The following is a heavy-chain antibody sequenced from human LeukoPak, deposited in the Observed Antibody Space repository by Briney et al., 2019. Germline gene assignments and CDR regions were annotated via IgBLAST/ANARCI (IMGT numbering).Heavy chain of an antibody. V-gene: IGHV4-34*01. D-gene: IGHD6-13*01. CDR1: GGSFSGYY. CDR2: INHSGST. J-gene: IGHJ1*01. Sequence: PSETLSLTCAVYGGSFSGYYWSWIRQPPGKGLEWIGEINHSGSTNYNPSLKSRVTISVDTSKNQFSLKLSSVTAADTAAYYCARGRFSRSSSWQLTYQHWGQGTLVTVSS. CDR3: ARGRFSRSSSWQLTYQH.